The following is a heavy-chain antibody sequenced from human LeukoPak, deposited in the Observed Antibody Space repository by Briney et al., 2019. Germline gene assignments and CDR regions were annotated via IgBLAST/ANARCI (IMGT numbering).Heavy chain of an antibody. V-gene: IGHV4-61*02. J-gene: IGHJ4*02. Sequence: PSQTLSLTCTVSGGSLSSGSHYWSWTRQPAGEGLGWIGRIYTSRSTNYNPPLKSRVQMSVDTSKNQFSLELSSVTAADTAVYYCARGGLYCSTTSCFVYWGQGTLVTVSS. CDR3: ARGGLYCSTTSCFVY. CDR1: GGSLSSGSHY. CDR2: IYTSRST. D-gene: IGHD2-2*01.